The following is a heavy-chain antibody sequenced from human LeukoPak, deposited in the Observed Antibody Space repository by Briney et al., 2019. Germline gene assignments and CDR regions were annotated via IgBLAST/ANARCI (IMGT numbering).Heavy chain of an antibody. CDR3: ARDPVVVGALGAFDI. D-gene: IGHD1-26*01. V-gene: IGHV4-4*08. CDR1: GGSINNYF. J-gene: IGHJ3*02. CDR2: IYSSGGT. Sequence: SETLSLTCTVSGGSINNYFWSWIRQPPGKGLEWMGYIYSSGGTKYNSALMSRVTMSVDTPKDQFSLKLSSVTAADTAVYYCARDPVVVGALGAFDIWGQGTMVTVSS.